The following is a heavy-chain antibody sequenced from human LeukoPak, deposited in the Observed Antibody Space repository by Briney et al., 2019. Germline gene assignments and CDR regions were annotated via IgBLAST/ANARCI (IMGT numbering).Heavy chain of an antibody. CDR3: ARRAAAAAPRPYYFDY. D-gene: IGHD6-13*01. CDR1: GGSISSSSYY. J-gene: IGHJ4*02. Sequence: SETLSLTCTVSGGSISSSSYYWGWIRQPPGKGLERIGSIYYSGSTYYNPSLKSRVTISVDTSKNQFSLKLSSVTAADTAVYYCARRAAAAAPRPYYFDYWGQGTLVTVSS. V-gene: IGHV4-39*01. CDR2: IYYSGST.